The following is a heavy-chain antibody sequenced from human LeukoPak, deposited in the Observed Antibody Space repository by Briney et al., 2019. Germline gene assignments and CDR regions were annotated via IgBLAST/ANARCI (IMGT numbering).Heavy chain of an antibody. J-gene: IGHJ4*02. D-gene: IGHD3-10*01. V-gene: IGHV6-1*01. CDR1: GDSVSSNSAA. CDR2: TYYRTNWSN. CDR3: ARSRLHHNYGSGTDFDY. Sequence: PSQTLSLTCAISGDSVSSNSAAWNRIRQSPSRGLEWLGRTYYRTNWSNDYAVSVRSRITINPDTSKNQFSLQLNSVTPEDTAVYYCARSRLHHNYGSGTDFDYWGQGTLVTVSS.